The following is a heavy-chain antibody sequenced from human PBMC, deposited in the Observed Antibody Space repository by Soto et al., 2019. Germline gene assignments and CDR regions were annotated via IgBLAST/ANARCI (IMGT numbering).Heavy chain of an antibody. D-gene: IGHD2-15*01. V-gene: IGHV4-59*01. CDR1: GGSISSYY. Sequence: PSETLSLTCTVSGGSISSYYWSWIRQPPGKGLEWIGYIYYSGSTNYNPSLKSRVTISVDTSKNQFSLKLSSVTAADTAVYYCARGYCSGGSCYYFDYWGQGTLVTV. CDR2: IYYSGST. J-gene: IGHJ4*02. CDR3: ARGYCSGGSCYYFDY.